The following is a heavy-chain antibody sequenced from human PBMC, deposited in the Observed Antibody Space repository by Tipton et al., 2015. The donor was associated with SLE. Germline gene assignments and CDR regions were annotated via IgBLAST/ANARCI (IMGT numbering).Heavy chain of an antibody. J-gene: IGHJ6*03. CDR1: DFMFSAYS. V-gene: IGHV3-21*04. CDR3: AKELWVGNERPYYMDV. D-gene: IGHD4-23*01. CDR2: ISSGSHYI. Sequence: SLRLSCAAADFMFSAYSMTWVRQAPGKGLECVSVISSGSHYIYYADSVKGRFTISRDNFKNTLILYLNSLRAEDAAVYYCAKELWVGNERPYYMDVWGKGTQVTVS.